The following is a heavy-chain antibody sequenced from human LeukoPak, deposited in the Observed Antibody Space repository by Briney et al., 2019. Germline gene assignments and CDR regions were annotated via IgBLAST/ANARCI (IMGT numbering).Heavy chain of an antibody. CDR3: ARGRGQSGNYHSDY. CDR2: IYTSGNT. D-gene: IGHD1-26*01. V-gene: IGHV4-4*07. CDR1: GVSINSYY. J-gene: IGHJ4*02. Sequence: SETLSLTCTVSGVSINSYYWNWIRQPAGRGLEWIGRIYTSGNTNYTPSLKSRVTMSVDTSKSQFSLKLTSVTAADTAVYYCARGRGQSGNYHSDYWGQGTLVTVSS.